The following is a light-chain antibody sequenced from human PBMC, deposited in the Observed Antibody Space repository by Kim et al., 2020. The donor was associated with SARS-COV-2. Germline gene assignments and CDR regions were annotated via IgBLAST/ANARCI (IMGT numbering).Light chain of an antibody. CDR1: SANSGSNT. CDR3: AACADSLNNYV. Sequence: RATACSGGSSANSGSNTVYWYQQHPGKAPKLMIYSNSQRPSGVSNRFSGSKSGTSASLAITGLQSEDEADYYCAACADSLNNYVFGTGTKVTVL. V-gene: IGLV1-44*01. CDR2: SNS. J-gene: IGLJ1*01.